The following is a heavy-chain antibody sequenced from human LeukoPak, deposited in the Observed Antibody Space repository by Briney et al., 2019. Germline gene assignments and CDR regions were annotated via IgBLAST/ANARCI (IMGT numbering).Heavy chain of an antibody. Sequence: SETLSLTCTVSGGSFSGSYWSWIRQSPGKGLEWIGYIHYTGRTNYEPLLNSRVTSSVDTSNYQFSLRLSCVTAADTAMYCCARLVVTGALDRFGAWGQGTLVIV. D-gene: IGHD2-21*02. V-gene: IGHV4-59*08. J-gene: IGHJ5*02. CDR2: IHYTGRT. CDR3: ARLVVTGALDRFGA. CDR1: GGSFSGSY.